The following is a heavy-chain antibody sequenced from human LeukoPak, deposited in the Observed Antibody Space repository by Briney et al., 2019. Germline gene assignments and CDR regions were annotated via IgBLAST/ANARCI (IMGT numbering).Heavy chain of an antibody. CDR3: ARRIVATIAQYYFDY. Sequence: GGSLRLSCAASGFTFSDYYMSWIRQAPGKGLEWGSYISSSGSTIYYADSVKGRFTISRDNAKNSLYLQMNSLRAEDTAVYYCARRIVATIAQYYFDYWGQGTLVTVSS. D-gene: IGHD5-12*01. V-gene: IGHV3-11*04. CDR2: ISSSGSTI. CDR1: GFTFSDYY. J-gene: IGHJ4*02.